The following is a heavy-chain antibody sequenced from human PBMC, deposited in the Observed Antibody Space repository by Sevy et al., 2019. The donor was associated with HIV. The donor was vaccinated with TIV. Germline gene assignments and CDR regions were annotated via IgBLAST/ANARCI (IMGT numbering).Heavy chain of an antibody. D-gene: IGHD3-22*01. CDR3: ATTKDYYESSGDPFDY. V-gene: IGHV1-24*01. CDR2: FDPEDGKR. J-gene: IGHJ4*02. Sequence: ASVKVSCKVSGYTLTKLSMHWVRQVRGKGLEWMASFDPEDGKRIYAQKFQGRFTMTEDTSTDTGYLDLNSLRSEDSAVYTSATTKDYYESSGDPFDYWGQGTLVTVSS. CDR1: GYTLTKLS.